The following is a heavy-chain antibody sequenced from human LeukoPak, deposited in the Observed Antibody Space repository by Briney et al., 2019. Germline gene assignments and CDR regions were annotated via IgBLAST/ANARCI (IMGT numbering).Heavy chain of an antibody. CDR1: GFTFSSYG. Sequence: GGSLRLSCAASGFTFSSYGMHWVRQAPGKGLEWVAFIRYDGSNKYYADSVKGRFTISRDNSKNTLYLHINSLRAEDTAVYYCARDGKADYGDNDYWGQGTLVTVSS. CDR2: IRYDGSNK. V-gene: IGHV3-30*02. J-gene: IGHJ4*02. CDR3: ARDGKADYGDNDY. D-gene: IGHD4-17*01.